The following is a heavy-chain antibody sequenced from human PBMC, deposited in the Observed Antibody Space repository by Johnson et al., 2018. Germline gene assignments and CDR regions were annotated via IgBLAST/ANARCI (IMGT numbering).Heavy chain of an antibody. Sequence: EVQLVESGGGLVQPGGSLRLSCVASGFTFSSYAMSWVRQAPGKGLEWVSTISGSGSSTYFADSVKGRFTISRENSENTLFLQMNSLTAEDTAVYYCAKGGDFYASRGYYSPFDYWGQGTLVTVSS. CDR1: GFTFSSYA. CDR2: ISGSGSST. J-gene: IGHJ4*02. CDR3: AKGGDFYASRGYYSPFDY. D-gene: IGHD3-22*01. V-gene: IGHV3-23*04.